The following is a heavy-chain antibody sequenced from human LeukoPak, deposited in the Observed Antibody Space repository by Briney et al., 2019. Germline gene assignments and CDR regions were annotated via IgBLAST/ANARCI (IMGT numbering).Heavy chain of an antibody. CDR2: IYHSGST. J-gene: IGHJ3*02. D-gene: IGHD3/OR15-3a*01. CDR3: AKEAPTDYAFDI. Sequence: SETRSLTCTVSGYSITSGYYWGWIRQPPGKGLEWIGSIYHSGSTYYNPSLKSRVTISADTSKNQFSLKLSSATAAETAVYYCAKEAPTDYAFDIWGQGTMVTVS. V-gene: IGHV4-38-2*02. CDR1: GYSITSGYY.